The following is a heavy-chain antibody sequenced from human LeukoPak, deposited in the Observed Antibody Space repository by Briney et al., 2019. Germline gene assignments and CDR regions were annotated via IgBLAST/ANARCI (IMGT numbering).Heavy chain of an antibody. Sequence: GGSLRLSCTASGFTFSSYHINWVRQAPGKGLEWVSAISSSSSYIYYADSVKGRFTISRDNTKNSLSLQMNSLRAEDTAVYYCARGKWLAPLFYFDFWGQGTLVTVSS. CDR2: ISSSSSYI. D-gene: IGHD6-19*01. J-gene: IGHJ4*02. CDR3: ARGKWLAPLFYFDF. CDR1: GFTFSSYH. V-gene: IGHV3-21*01.